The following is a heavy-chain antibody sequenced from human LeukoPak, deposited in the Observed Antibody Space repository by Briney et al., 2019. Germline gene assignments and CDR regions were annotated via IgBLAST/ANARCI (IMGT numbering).Heavy chain of an antibody. CDR3: ARDDIVVVPAATH. V-gene: IGHV3-66*01. D-gene: IGHD2-2*01. CDR1: GFTVSSNY. CDR2: IYSGGST. Sequence: GGSLRLSCAASGFTVSSNYMSWVRQAPGKGLEWVSVIYSGGSTYYADSVKGRFTISRDNSKNTLYLQMNSLRAEDTAVYYCARDDIVVVPAATHWGQGTLVTVSS. J-gene: IGHJ4*02.